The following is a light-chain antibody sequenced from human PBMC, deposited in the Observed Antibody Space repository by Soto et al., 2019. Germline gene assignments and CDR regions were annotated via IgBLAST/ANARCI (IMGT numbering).Light chain of an antibody. J-gene: IGKJ1*01. Sequence: EIVMTQSPATLSVSPGERATLSCRASQSVSSNLAWYQQKPGQAPRLLIYGASTRATGIPARFSGSGSGTEFTLTISSLQSEDFAVYHCHQYGSAPRTFGQGTKVEIK. CDR3: HQYGSAPRT. CDR1: QSVSSN. V-gene: IGKV3-15*01. CDR2: GAS.